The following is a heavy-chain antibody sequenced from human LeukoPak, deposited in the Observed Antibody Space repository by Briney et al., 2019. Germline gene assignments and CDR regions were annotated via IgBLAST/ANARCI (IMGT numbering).Heavy chain of an antibody. CDR3: AKNYYDSSGLFDY. J-gene: IGHJ4*02. CDR1: GFTFSNAW. Sequence: GGSLRLSCAASGFTFSNAWMTWVRQAPGKGLEWVSSISSSSSYIYYAGSVKGRFTISRDNAKDSLHLQMNSLRAEDTAVYYCAKNYYDSSGLFDYWGQGTLVIVSS. V-gene: IGHV3-21*01. D-gene: IGHD3-22*01. CDR2: ISSSSSYI.